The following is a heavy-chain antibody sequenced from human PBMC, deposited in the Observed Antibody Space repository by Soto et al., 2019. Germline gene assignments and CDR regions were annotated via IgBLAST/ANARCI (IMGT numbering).Heavy chain of an antibody. CDR3: ARRLSDGSGSYYPDH. Sequence: QVPLEQSGAEVKKPGASVKVSCKASGYTFTSYGISWVRQAPGQGLEWMGWISAYNGNTNYAQKFQGRVTMTADTSTNTAYMELRSLRSDDTAAYYCARRLSDGSGSYYPDHWGQGTLVTVSS. D-gene: IGHD3-10*01. CDR1: GYTFTSYG. J-gene: IGHJ5*02. V-gene: IGHV1-18*01. CDR2: ISAYNGNT.